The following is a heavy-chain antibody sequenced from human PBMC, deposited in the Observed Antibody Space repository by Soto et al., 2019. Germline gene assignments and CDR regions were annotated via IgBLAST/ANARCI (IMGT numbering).Heavy chain of an antibody. CDR2: ISGSGGST. CDR3: AKDLSSGWIY. J-gene: IGHJ4*02. V-gene: IGHV3-23*01. D-gene: IGHD6-19*01. Sequence: GRSLPLPCAASGFTFSSYAMSWVRQAPGKGLEWVSAISGSGGSTYYADSVKGRFTISRDNHKNTLYLQMNSLRAQDTAVYYCAKDLSSGWIYWGQGTLVTVSS. CDR1: GFTFSSYA.